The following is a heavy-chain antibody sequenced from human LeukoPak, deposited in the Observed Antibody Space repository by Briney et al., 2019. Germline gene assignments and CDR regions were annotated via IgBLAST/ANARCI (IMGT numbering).Heavy chain of an antibody. J-gene: IGHJ5*02. CDR2: ISGNGDST. V-gene: IGHV3-23*01. CDR3: ARGVAAENWFDP. D-gene: IGHD3-3*01. CDR1: GFTFSSFA. Sequence: GGSLRLSCAASGFTFSSFAMSWVRQAPGKGLEWVSTISGNGDSTYYADSVKGRFTVSRDNSKNTLYLQINSLRAEDTAVYYCARGVAAENWFDPWGQGTLVTVSS.